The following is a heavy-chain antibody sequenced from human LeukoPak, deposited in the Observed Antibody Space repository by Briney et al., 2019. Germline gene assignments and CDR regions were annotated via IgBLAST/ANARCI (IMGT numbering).Heavy chain of an antibody. D-gene: IGHD4-17*01. Sequence: GGSLRLSCAASGFTFSNYAMSWVCQAPGKGLEWVSAISGSGGGTYYADSVKGRFTISRDDAKNLLYLDMNSLRAEDTAVYYCARGHTAVTRHFDFWGQGTLVTVSS. CDR2: ISGSGGGT. CDR1: GFTFSNYA. CDR3: ARGHTAVTRHFDF. V-gene: IGHV3-23*01. J-gene: IGHJ4*02.